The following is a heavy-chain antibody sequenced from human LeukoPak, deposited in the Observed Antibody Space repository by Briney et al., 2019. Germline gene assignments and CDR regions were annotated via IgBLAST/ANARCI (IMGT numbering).Heavy chain of an antibody. Sequence: PGGSLRLSCAASGFTFSAHSMNWVRQAPGRRPEWLSYISSTGSVYYAPSVQGRFAISRDNATDTLFLQMSGLRGEDTAVYYCARGFWSGPSGWGVAFDLWGQGTMVTVSS. J-gene: IGHJ3*01. V-gene: IGHV3-69-1*01. CDR2: ISSTGSV. CDR1: GFTFSAHS. CDR3: ARGFWSGPSGWGVAFDL. D-gene: IGHD3-3*01.